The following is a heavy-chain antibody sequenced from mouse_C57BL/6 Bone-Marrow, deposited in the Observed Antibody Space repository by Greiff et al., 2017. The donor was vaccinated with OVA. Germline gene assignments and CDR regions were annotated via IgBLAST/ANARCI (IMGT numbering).Heavy chain of an antibody. CDR3: APLYYDYPWFAY. D-gene: IGHD2-4*01. CDR2: IHPNSGST. J-gene: IGHJ3*01. V-gene: IGHV1-64*01. Sequence: QVQLKQSGAELVKPGASVKLSCKASGYTFTSYWMHWVKQRPGLGLEWIGMIHPNSGSTNYNEKFKSKATLTVDKSSSTAYMQLSSLTSEDSAVYYCAPLYYDYPWFAYWGQGTLVTVSA. CDR1: GYTFTSYW.